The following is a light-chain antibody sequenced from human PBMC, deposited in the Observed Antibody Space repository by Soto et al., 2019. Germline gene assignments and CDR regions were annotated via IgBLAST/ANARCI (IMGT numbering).Light chain of an antibody. CDR3: SSYTSSSTPWV. CDR1: SSDVGGYNY. J-gene: IGLJ1*01. V-gene: IGLV2-14*03. CDR2: DVS. Sequence: QSVLTQPTSGSGSPGQSITISCPGTSSDVGGYNYVSWYQHHPGKAPKLMICDVSDRPSGVSNRFSGSKSGNTASLTISGLQAEDEADYYCSSYTSSSTPWVFGTGTKVTV.